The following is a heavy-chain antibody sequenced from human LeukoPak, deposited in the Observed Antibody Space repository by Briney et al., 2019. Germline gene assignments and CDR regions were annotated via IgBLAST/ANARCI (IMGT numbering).Heavy chain of an antibody. D-gene: IGHD3-22*01. J-gene: IGHJ2*01. CDR3: ARDGVYDSSGYVCSGVLRWYFDL. CDR1: GFTFSSYA. Sequence: GGSLRLSCAASGFTFSSYAMHWVRQAPGKGLEWVAVISYDGSNKYYADSVKGRFTISRDNSKNTLYLQMNSLRAEDTAVYYCARDGVYDSSGYVCSGVLRWYFDLWGRGTLVTVSS. V-gene: IGHV3-30-3*01. CDR2: ISYDGSNK.